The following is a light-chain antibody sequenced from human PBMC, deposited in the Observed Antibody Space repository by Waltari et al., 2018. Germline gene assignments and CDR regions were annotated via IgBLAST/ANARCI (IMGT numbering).Light chain of an antibody. CDR3: QHYESLPVT. Sequence: EIVLTQSPGTLSLSSGERATLSCRTCQSISKYLAWYQQKPGQAPRLLIYHASSRATGIPDRFSGSGSGTDFSLTISRLEPEDFAVYYCQHYESLPVTFGQGTKVEIK. CDR2: HAS. CDR1: QSISKY. V-gene: IGKV3-20*01. J-gene: IGKJ1*01.